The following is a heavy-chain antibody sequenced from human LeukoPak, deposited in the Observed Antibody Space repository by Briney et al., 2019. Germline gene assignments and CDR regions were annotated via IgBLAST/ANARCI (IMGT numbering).Heavy chain of an antibody. V-gene: IGHV4-39*07. D-gene: IGHD6-13*01. CDR3: ARVEAAAGTPFDY. Sequence: SETLSLTCTVSGGSISSSSYYWGWIRQPPGKGLEWIGSIYYSGSTYYNPSLKSRVTISVDTSKNQFSLKLSSVTAADTAVYYCARVEAAAGTPFDYWGQGTLVTVSS. J-gene: IGHJ4*02. CDR2: IYYSGST. CDR1: GGSISSSSYY.